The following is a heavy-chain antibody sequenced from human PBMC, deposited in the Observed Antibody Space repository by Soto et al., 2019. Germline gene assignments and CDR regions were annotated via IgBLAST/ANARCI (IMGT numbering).Heavy chain of an antibody. CDR1: GYTLTELS. CDR3: ATDQPRHRYQLGAFDI. D-gene: IGHD2-2*01. J-gene: IGHJ3*02. V-gene: IGHV1-24*01. Sequence: ASVKVSCKVSGYTLTELSMHWVRQAPGKGLEWMGGFDPEDGETIYAQKFQGRVTMTEDTSTDTAYMGLSSLRSEDTAVYYCATDQPRHRYQLGAFDIWGQGTMVTVSS. CDR2: FDPEDGET.